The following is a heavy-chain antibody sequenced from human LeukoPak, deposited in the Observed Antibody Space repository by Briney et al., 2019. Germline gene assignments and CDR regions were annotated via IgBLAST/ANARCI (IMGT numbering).Heavy chain of an antibody. CDR1: GGTFSSYA. V-gene: IGHV1-69*05. CDR3: ARGGYCTAVRPCLLFSWLDP. J-gene: IGHJ5*02. CDR2: VIPIFGTA. D-gene: IGHD2-8*02. Sequence: VASVKVSCKASGGTFSSYAISWVRQAPGQGLEWMGGVIPIFGTANYAQKFQGRVTITTDESTSTAYMELSSLRSEDTAVYFCARGGYCTAVRPCLLFSWLDPWGQGTLVTVSS.